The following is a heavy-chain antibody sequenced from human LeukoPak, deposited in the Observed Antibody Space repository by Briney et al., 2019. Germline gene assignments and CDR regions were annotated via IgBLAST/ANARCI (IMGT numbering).Heavy chain of an antibody. CDR2: ISSSSSYT. D-gene: IGHD2-2*01. CDR3: ARGGDCSSTSCYRVGGAFDI. CDR1: GFTFSDYY. J-gene: IGHJ3*02. V-gene: IGHV3-11*06. Sequence: GGSLRLSCAASGFTFSDYYMSWIRQAPGKGLEWVSYISSSSSYTNYADSVKGRFTISRDNAKNSLYLQMNSLRGEETAVYYCARGGDCSSTSCYRVGGAFDIWGQGTMVTVSS.